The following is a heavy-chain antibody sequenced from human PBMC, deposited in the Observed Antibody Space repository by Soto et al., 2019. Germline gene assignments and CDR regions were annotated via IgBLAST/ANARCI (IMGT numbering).Heavy chain of an antibody. D-gene: IGHD6-19*01. J-gene: IGHJ4*02. CDR1: GFTFSSYA. V-gene: IGHV3-30-3*01. Sequence: QVQLVESGGGVVQPGRSLRLSCAASGFTFSSYAMHWVRQAPGKGLEWVAVISYDGSNKYYADSVKGRFTISRDNSKNTLYLQMNSLRAEETAVYYCAREVAGTGFYFWGQGTLVTVSS. CDR2: ISYDGSNK. CDR3: AREVAGTGFYF.